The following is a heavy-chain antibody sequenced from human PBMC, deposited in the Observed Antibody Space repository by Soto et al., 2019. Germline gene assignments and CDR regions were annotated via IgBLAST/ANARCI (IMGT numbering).Heavy chain of an antibody. V-gene: IGHV1-18*01. D-gene: IGHD3-22*01. J-gene: IGHJ5*02. CDR2: ISAYNGNT. CDR1: GYTFTSYG. Sequence: ASVKVSCKASGYTFTSYGISWVRQAPGQGLEWMGWISAYNGNTNYAQKLQGRVTMTTDTSTSTAYMELRSLRSDDTAVYYCARITYYYDSSGYYTINNWFDPWGQGTLVTVSS. CDR3: ARITYYYDSSGYYTINNWFDP.